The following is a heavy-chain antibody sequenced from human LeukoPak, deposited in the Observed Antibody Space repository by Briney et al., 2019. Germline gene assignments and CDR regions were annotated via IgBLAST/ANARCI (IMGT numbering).Heavy chain of an antibody. CDR3: ARDFRSRNIVGATPDAFDI. CDR2: ISTYNGNT. V-gene: IGHV1-18*01. Sequence: ASVKVTCKGSGYTFTSYGINWVRQAPGQGLEWMGWISTYNGNTNYAQKLQGRVTMTTDTSTSTAYMELRSLRSDDTAVYYCARDFRSRNIVGATPDAFDIWGQGTMVTVSS. CDR1: GYTFTSYG. D-gene: IGHD1-26*01. J-gene: IGHJ3*02.